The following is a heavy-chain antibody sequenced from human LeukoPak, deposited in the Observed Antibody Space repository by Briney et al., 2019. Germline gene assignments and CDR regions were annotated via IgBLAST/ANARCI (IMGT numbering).Heavy chain of an antibody. CDR1: GGSISSYY. D-gene: IGHD6-13*01. Sequence: SETLSLTCTVSGGSISSYYWSWIRQPPGKGLEWIGYIYYSGSTNYNPSLKSRVTISVDTSKNQFSLKLSSVTAADTAVYYCAREAGDAFDIWGQGTMVTVSS. CDR3: AREAGDAFDI. CDR2: IYYSGST. V-gene: IGHV4-59*01. J-gene: IGHJ3*02.